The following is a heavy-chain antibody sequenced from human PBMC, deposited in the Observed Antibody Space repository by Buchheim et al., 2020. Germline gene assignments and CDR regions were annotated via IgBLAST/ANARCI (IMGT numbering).Heavy chain of an antibody. V-gene: IGHV1-2*04. Sequence: QVQMVQSGAEVKKPGASVKVSCKASGYTCTGDEMHWVRQAPGQGLEWMGWINPNSGGTNYAQKFQGWVTMTRDTSISTAYLELNRLRSDDTAVYYCTRAHYGAYYGMAVLARGPT. CDR3: TRAHYGAYYGMAV. CDR2: INPNSGGT. CDR1: GYTCTGDE. D-gene: IGHD4-17*01. J-gene: IGHJ6*02.